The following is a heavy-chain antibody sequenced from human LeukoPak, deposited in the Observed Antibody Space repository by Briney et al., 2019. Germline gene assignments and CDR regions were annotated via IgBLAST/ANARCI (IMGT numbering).Heavy chain of an antibody. D-gene: IGHD6-19*01. CDR2: IIPIFGTA. J-gene: IGHJ6*02. CDR1: GYTFTSYG. V-gene: IGHV1-69*13. Sequence: GASVKVSCKASGYTFTSYGISWVRQAPGQGLEWMGGIIPIFGTANYAQKFQGRVTITADESTSTAYMELSSLRSEDTAVYYCARDPGIAVAGTPGTYYYYYYGMDVWGQGTTVTVSS. CDR3: ARDPGIAVAGTPGTYYYYYYGMDV.